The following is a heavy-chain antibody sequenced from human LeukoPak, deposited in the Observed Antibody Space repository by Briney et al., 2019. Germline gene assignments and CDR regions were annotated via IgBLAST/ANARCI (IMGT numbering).Heavy chain of an antibody. Sequence: GSPRLSCAASGVTVSSNYMSWVRQAPGEGVEWVSVIYSGGSTYYADSVKGRFTISRDNSKNTLYLQMNSLRAEDTAVYYCARDGGTDREYWGQGTLVTVSS. D-gene: IGHD3-16*01. J-gene: IGHJ4*02. CDR2: IYSGGST. V-gene: IGHV3-53*01. CDR3: ARDGGTDREY. CDR1: GVTVSSNY.